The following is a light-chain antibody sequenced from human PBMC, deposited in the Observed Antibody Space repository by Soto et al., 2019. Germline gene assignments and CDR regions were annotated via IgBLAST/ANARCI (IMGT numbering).Light chain of an antibody. V-gene: IGKV3-15*01. Sequence: EIVMTQSPATLYVSPGERATLSCRASQSVSSNLAWYQQKPGQAPRLLIYGASTRATGIPTRFSGSGSGTEFTLTISSLQSEDFAVYYSQQYNNWPPLTFGGGTKVEIK. CDR3: QQYNNWPPLT. CDR2: GAS. CDR1: QSVSSN. J-gene: IGKJ4*01.